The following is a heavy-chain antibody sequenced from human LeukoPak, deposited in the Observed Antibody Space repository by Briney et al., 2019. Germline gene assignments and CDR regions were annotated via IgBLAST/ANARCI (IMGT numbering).Heavy chain of an antibody. CDR1: GSSISSGSYY. CDR2: IYTSGST. J-gene: IGHJ4*02. Sequence: SETLSLTCTVSGSSISSGSYYWSWIRQPAGKGLEWIGRIYTSGSTNYNPSLKSRVTISVDTSKNQFSLKLSSVTAADTAVYYCARFSGYYFDYWGQGTLVTVSS. V-gene: IGHV4-61*02. CDR3: ARFSGYYFDY.